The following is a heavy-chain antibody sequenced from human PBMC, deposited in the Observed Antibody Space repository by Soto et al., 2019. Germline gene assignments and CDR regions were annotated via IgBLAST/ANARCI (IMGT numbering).Heavy chain of an antibody. D-gene: IGHD1-26*01. CDR3: ARFIVGDTLRIYNWFDP. CDR2: IYHSGST. V-gene: IGHV4-4*02. CDR1: GGSIRGSNW. J-gene: IGHJ5*02. Sequence: PSETLSLTCAVSGGSIRGSNWWRWVRQAAGQGLEGIGEIYHSGSTNYNPSLNSRVTTSVDKSKTQFSLKLSSVTAAYTAVYSCARFIVGDTLRIYNWFDPCGQGPLATVSA.